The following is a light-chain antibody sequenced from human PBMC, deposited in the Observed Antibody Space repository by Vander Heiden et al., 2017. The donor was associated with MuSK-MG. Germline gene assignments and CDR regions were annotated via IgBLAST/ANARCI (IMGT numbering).Light chain of an antibody. CDR3: QAYDSRRFYV. CDR1: GSNIGAGYA. CDR2: DNN. V-gene: IGLV1-40*01. Sequence: QSVLTQPPSVSGAPGPRVPLPCTGSGSNIGAGYAVHWYQQGPGTAPNLLVFDNNKRPSGVPARFSGSKSGTAASLTITGLQAEEESDYYCQAYDSRRFYVFGTGTKVTGL. J-gene: IGLJ1*01.